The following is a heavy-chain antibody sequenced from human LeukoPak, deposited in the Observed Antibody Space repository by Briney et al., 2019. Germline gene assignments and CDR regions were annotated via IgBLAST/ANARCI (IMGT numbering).Heavy chain of an antibody. CDR2: ISSSSSHI. CDR3: ARDSSGWRNWFDP. J-gene: IGHJ5*02. V-gene: IGHV3-21*01. Sequence: GGSLRLSCAASGFTFSSYSMNWVRQAPGKGLEWVSSISSSSSHIYYADSVKGRFTISRDNAKNSLYLQMNSLRAEDTAVYYCARDSSGWRNWFDPWGQGTLVTVSS. D-gene: IGHD6-19*01. CDR1: GFTFSSYS.